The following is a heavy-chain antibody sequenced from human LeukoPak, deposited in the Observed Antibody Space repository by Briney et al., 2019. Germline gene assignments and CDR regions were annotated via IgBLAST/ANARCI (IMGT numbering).Heavy chain of an antibody. CDR2: ISGDGGTT. CDR3: ARTTLGEEK. V-gene: IGHV3-74*01. J-gene: IGHJ4*02. Sequence: QPGGSLRLSCAVSGFTFSSYWMHWVRQAPGKGLAWVSRISGDGGTTNYADSVKGRFTISRDNAKNTVYLQMNSLRAEDTAVYYCARTTLGEEKWGQGILVTVSS. D-gene: IGHD3-16*01. CDR1: GFTFSSYW.